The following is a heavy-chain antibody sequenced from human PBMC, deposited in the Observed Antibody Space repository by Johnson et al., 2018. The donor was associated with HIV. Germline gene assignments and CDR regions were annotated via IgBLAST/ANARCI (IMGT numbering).Heavy chain of an antibody. CDR1: GFTFSNAW. D-gene: IGHD5-12*01. CDR3: TTESGYSGYDLQLGAFDI. J-gene: IGHJ3*02. CDR2: VKSKTDGGTI. V-gene: IGHV3-15*01. Sequence: MMLVESGGGVVRPGGSLRVSCAASGFTFSNAWMSWVRQAPGKGLEWVGRVKSKTDGGTIDYAAAVKGRFIISRDDSKNTLYLQMNSLKTEDTAVYYCTTESGYSGYDLQLGAFDIWGQGTMVTVSS.